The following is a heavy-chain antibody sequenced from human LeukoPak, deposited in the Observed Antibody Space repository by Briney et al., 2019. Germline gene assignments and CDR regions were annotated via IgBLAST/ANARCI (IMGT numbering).Heavy chain of an antibody. CDR3: ARGGLTGYYFDY. CDR1: GFTFSSYS. CDR2: ISSSSSYI. J-gene: IGHJ4*02. Sequence: PGGSLRLSCAASGFTFSSYSMNWVRQAPGKGLEWVSSISSSSSYIYYADSVKGRFTISRDNAKNSLYLQMNSLRAEDTAVYYCARGGLTGYYFDYRGQGTLVTVSS. V-gene: IGHV3-21*01. D-gene: IGHD3-9*01.